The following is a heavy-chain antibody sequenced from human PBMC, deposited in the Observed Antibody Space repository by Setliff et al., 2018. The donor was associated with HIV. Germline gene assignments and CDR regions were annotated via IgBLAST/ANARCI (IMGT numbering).Heavy chain of an antibody. CDR3: ARRIDDSGSFPDKNWFDT. Sequence: PSETLSLTCAVYGGSFSGYYWTWIRQPPGRGLEWIGEIIHSGGTNYNRSLKSRVTISVDTSKNQFSLRLTSVTAADTAVYYCARRIDDSGSFPDKNWFDTWGQGSLVTVSS. CDR2: IIHSGGT. V-gene: IGHV4-34*12. J-gene: IGHJ5*02. CDR1: GGSFSGYY. D-gene: IGHD3-10*01.